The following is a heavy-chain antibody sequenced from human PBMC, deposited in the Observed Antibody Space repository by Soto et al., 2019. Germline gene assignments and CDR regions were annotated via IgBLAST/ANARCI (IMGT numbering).Heavy chain of an antibody. V-gene: IGHV3-33*01. D-gene: IGHD3-22*01. CDR1: GFTFSSYG. CDR2: IWYDGSNK. CDR3: ARDAYYYDSSGYYPLPYFDY. Sequence: QVQLVESGGGVVQPGRSLRLSCAASGFTFSSYGMHWVRQAPGKGLEWVAVIWYDGSNKYYADSVKGRFTISRDNSKNTIYLQMNSLRAEDTAVYYCARDAYYYDSSGYYPLPYFDYWGQGTLVTVSS. J-gene: IGHJ4*02.